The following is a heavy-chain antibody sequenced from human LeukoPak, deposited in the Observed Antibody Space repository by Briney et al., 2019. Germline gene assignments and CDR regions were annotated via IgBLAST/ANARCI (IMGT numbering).Heavy chain of an antibody. CDR3: AKDIAAAGSY. CDR1: GFTFSSYG. D-gene: IGHD6-13*01. V-gene: IGHV3-30*18. J-gene: IGHJ4*02. Sequence: PGRSLGLSCAASGFTFSSYGVNWVRQAPGKGLEWVAIISYDGSNTYYADSVKGRFTISRDNSKNTLYLQMNSLRAEDTAVYYCAKDIAAAGSYWGQGTLVTVSS. CDR2: ISYDGSNT.